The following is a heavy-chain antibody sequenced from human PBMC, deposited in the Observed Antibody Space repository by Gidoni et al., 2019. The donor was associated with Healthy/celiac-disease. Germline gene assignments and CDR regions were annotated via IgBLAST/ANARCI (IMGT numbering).Heavy chain of an antibody. CDR1: GFNFSNAW. J-gene: IGHJ3*01. Sequence: EVQLVESGGGLVKPGGSLRLSCAASGFNFSNAWMSWVRQAPGKGLEWVGRIKSKTDGGTTDYAAPVKGRFPISRDDSKNTLYLQMNSLKTEDTAVYYCTTRDGRTAPRDWGQGTMVTVSS. CDR3: TTRDGRTAPRD. CDR2: IKSKTDGGTT. V-gene: IGHV3-15*01. D-gene: IGHD1-1*01.